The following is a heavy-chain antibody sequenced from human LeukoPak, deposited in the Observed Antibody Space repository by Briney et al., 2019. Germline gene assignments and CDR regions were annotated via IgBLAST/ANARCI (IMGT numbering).Heavy chain of an antibody. CDR2: IWYDGSNK. V-gene: IGHV3-33*06. CDR1: GFTFSSYR. Sequence: GGSLRLSCAASGFTFSSYRMHWVRQAPGKGLEWVAVIWYDGSNKYYADSVKGRFTISRDNSKNTLYLQMNSLRAKNTTVYYCAKDYYCYGGNNTGFDPWGRGTLVIVSS. CDR3: AKDYYCYGGNNTGFDP. J-gene: IGHJ5*02. D-gene: IGHD4-23*01.